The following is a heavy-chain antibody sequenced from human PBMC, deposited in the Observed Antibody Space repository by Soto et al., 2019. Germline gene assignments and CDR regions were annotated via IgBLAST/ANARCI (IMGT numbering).Heavy chain of an antibody. V-gene: IGHV3-11*01. CDR2: ISSGGTTT. CDR3: AGDPYYYGSAF. CDR1: GFRSSDHY. D-gene: IGHD3-10*01. Sequence: GGSLRLSCAASGFRSSDHYMTWIRQAPGKGLEWVSKISSGGTTTYYADSVKGRFTVSRDNAKNSLYLQMNSLRIGDTAVYYCAGDPYYYGSAFWGQGTLVTVSS. J-gene: IGHJ4*02.